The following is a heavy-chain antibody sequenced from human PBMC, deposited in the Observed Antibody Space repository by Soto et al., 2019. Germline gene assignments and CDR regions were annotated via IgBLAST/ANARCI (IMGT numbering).Heavy chain of an antibody. CDR1: GDSISNLDYF. J-gene: IGHJ5*01. V-gene: IGHV4-30-4*01. D-gene: IGHD7-27*01. CDR2: IYKSATT. CDR3: ARGRYCLTGRCFPNWFDS. Sequence: SENLSLTCSVSGDSISNLDYFWAWIRHPPGPGMEYIGYIYKSATTYYNPSFESRVAISVDTSKSQFSLNVTSVTAADTAVYFCARGRYCLTGRCFPNWFDSWGQGAPVT.